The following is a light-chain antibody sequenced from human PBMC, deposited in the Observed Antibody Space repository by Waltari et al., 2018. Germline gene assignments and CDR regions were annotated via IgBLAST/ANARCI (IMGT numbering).Light chain of an antibody. CDR3: QSYDTGLSGYV. CDR2: SNK. J-gene: IGLJ1*01. V-gene: IGLV1-40*01. Sequence: QSVLTQPPSVSGAPGQRVTIPCTGSSPNLGAGQALPWYQQLPGPAPKLLRYSNKNRPSGVPDRFSGSKSGTSASVAITGLQAEDEAEYYCQSYDTGLSGYVFGTGTKVTVL. CDR1: SPNLGAGQA.